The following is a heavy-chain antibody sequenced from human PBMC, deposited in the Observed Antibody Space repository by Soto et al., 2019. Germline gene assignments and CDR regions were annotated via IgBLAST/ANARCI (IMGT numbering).Heavy chain of an antibody. D-gene: IGHD6-6*01. V-gene: IGHV6-1*01. CDR3: AKEFSSSASDDYYYYGMDV. J-gene: IGHJ6*01. CDR1: GDIVSSTNAA. CDR2: TYYRSQWYN. Sequence: SQTLSLTCAISGDIVSSTNAASDCIRQSPSRGLEWLGRTYYRSQWYNDYTLSVKSLITIHPDTSKNQFSLQLNSVTPDDTAVYYCAKEFSSSASDDYYYYGMDV.